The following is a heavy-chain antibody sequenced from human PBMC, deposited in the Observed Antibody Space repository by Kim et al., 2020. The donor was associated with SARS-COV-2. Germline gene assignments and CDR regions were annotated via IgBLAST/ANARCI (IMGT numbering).Heavy chain of an antibody. J-gene: IGHJ4*02. D-gene: IGHD3-10*01. Sequence: YGGGRFTVSGDNSKNTLYLQMSNLRTEDTAVYYCARLYGGDDSGSRSYFDTWGQGTLVTVSS. CDR3: ARLYGGDDSGSRSYFDT. V-gene: IGHV3-30*07.